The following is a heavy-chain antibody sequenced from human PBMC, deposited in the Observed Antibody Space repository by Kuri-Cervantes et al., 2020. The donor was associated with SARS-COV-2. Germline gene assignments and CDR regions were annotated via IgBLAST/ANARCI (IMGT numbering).Heavy chain of an antibody. V-gene: IGHV1-8*03. CDR2: MNPNSGNT. CDR1: GYTFTSYD. J-gene: IGHJ5*02. Sequence: ASVKVSCKASGYTFTSYDINWVRQATGQGLEWMGWMNPNSGNTGYAQKFQGRVTITRNTSISTAYMELSSLRSEDTAVYYCATSPPIVGASNWFDPWGQGTLVTVSS. D-gene: IGHD1-26*01. CDR3: ATSPPIVGASNWFDP.